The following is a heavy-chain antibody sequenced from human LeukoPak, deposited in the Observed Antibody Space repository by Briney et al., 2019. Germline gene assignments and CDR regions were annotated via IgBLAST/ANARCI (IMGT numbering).Heavy chain of an antibody. J-gene: IGHJ4*02. CDR2: IYTSGST. D-gene: IGHD1-26*01. V-gene: IGHV4-4*07. CDR1: GGSISSYY. Sequence: PSETLSLTCTVSGGSISSYYWSWIRQPAGKGLEWIGRIYTSGSTNYNPSLKSRVTMSVDTSKNQFSLKLSSVTAADTAVYYCAREPADSGSYSGLDYWGQGTLVTVSS. CDR3: AREPADSGSYSGLDY.